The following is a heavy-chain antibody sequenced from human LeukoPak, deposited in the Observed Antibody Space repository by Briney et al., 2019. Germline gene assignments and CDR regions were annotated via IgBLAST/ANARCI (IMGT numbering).Heavy chain of an antibody. J-gene: IGHJ4*02. Sequence: GGSLRLSCAASTFTFSSYAMSWVRQAPGKGLEWVSVISGLGGSTYYADSVKGRFAISRDNSKNTLWLQMNSLRADDTAIYYCARDVEARISAAGTFDYWGQGSLVTVSS. CDR2: ISGLGGST. D-gene: IGHD6-13*01. V-gene: IGHV3-23*01. CDR1: TFTFSSYA. CDR3: ARDVEARISAAGTFDY.